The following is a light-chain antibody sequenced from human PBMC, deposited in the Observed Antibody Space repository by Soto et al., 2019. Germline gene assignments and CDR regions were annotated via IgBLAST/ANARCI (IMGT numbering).Light chain of an antibody. V-gene: IGLV2-14*01. J-gene: IGLJ7*01. Sequence: QSALTQPASVSGXXXXXXXISCTGTSSDVGGYNYVSWYQQHPGKAPKLMIYEVSNRPSGVSNRFSGSKSGNTASLTISGLQAEDEADYYCSSYTSSSTRVFGGGTQLTVL. CDR2: EVS. CDR3: SSYTSSSTRV. CDR1: SSDVGGYNY.